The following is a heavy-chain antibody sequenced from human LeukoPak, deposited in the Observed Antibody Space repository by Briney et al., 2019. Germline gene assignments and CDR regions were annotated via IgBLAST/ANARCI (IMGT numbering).Heavy chain of an antibody. CDR1: GYSYTRYW. Sequence: GESLKISCKGSGYSYTRYWIGWVRQMPGKGLEWMGIIFPSDSDTRYNPSFQGQVTISADKSISTAYLQWTSLKASDTAMYFCARRYYDDSGNYYYFDHWGQGTLVTVSS. J-gene: IGHJ4*02. CDR3: ARRYYDDSGNYYYFDH. V-gene: IGHV5-51*01. CDR2: IFPSDSDT. D-gene: IGHD3-22*01.